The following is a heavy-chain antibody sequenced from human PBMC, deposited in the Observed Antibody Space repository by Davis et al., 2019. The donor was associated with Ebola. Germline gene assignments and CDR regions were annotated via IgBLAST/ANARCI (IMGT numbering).Heavy chain of an antibody. CDR3: AKGIAARPLHYGMDV. D-gene: IGHD6-6*01. CDR2: ISGSGGST. J-gene: IGHJ6*02. V-gene: IGHV3-23*01. CDR1: GFTFSSYA. Sequence: PGGSLRLSCAASGFTFSSYAMSWVRQAPGKGLEWVSAISGSGGSTYYADSVKGRFTISRDNSKNTLYLQMNSLRAEDTAVYYCAKGIAARPLHYGMDVWGQGTTVTVSS.